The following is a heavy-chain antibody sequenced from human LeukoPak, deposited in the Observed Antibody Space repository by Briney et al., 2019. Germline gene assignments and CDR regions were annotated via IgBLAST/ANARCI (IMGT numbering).Heavy chain of an antibody. CDR2: IWFDGKNE. J-gene: IGHJ4*02. V-gene: IGHV3-33*01. Sequence: PGRSLRLSCAASGFTFSSYGMHWVRQAPGKGLEWVADIWFDGKNEHFADSVKGRFTISRDNSKNTMYLQINSLRAEDTAVYYCAREVQLSTYSSSWYWPLERPGYFDYWGQGTLVTVSS. CDR3: AREVQLSTYSSSWYWPLERPGYFDY. D-gene: IGHD6-13*01. CDR1: GFTFSSYG.